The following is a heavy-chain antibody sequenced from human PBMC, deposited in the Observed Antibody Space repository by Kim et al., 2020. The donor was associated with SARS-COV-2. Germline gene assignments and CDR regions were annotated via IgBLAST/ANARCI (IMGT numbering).Heavy chain of an antibody. D-gene: IGHD2-2*02. V-gene: IGHV4-61*01. CDR2: IYYSGST. J-gene: IGHJ6*02. Sequence: SETLSLTCTVSGGSVSSGSYYWSWIRQPPGKGLEWIGYIYYSGSTNYNPSLKSRVTISVDTSKNQFSLKLSSVTAADTAVYYCARDRVVVVPAAIQGYYYYGMDVWGQGTTVTVSS. CDR3: ARDRVVVVPAAIQGYYYYGMDV. CDR1: GGSVSSGSYY.